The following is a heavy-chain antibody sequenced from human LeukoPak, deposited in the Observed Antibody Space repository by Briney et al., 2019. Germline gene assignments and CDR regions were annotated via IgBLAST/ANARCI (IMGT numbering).Heavy chain of an antibody. Sequence: GASLRLSCAASGFTFNSYAMIWVRQAPGKGLEWVSAISGSGGSTYYADSVKGRFTISRDNSKNTLYLRMNSLRAEDTAVYYCAKDRDWNYVGDWFDPWGQGTLVTVSS. V-gene: IGHV3-23*01. J-gene: IGHJ5*02. CDR3: AKDRDWNYVGDWFDP. D-gene: IGHD1-7*01. CDR2: ISGSGGST. CDR1: GFTFNSYA.